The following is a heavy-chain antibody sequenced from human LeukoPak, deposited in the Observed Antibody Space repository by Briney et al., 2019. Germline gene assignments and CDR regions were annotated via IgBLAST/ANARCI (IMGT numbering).Heavy chain of an antibody. Sequence: GGSLRLSCAASGFSFSGYGMQWVRQAPGKGLEWVAVIWFDGSNKNYADSVKGRFTISKDSSKNTLYLHMNSLRAEDTAVYYCARDKNYYGSGSPSLDAFEIWGQGTMVTVSS. CDR2: IWFDGSNK. CDR3: ARDKNYYGSGSPSLDAFEI. D-gene: IGHD3-10*01. V-gene: IGHV3-33*08. CDR1: GFSFSGYG. J-gene: IGHJ3*02.